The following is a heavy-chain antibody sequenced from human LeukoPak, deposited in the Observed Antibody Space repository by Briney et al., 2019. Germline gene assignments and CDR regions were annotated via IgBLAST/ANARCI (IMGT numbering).Heavy chain of an antibody. J-gene: IGHJ4*02. D-gene: IGHD3-10*01. V-gene: IGHV3-15*01. Sequence: GGSLRLSCAASGFTFSNAWMSWVRQAPGKGLEWVGRIKSKTDGGTTDYAAPVKGRFTISRDDSKNTLYLQMNSLKTEDTAVYYCTTGTTMVRGVIIRYWGQGTLVTVSS. CDR3: TTGTTMVRGVIIRY. CDR1: GFTFSNAW. CDR2: IKSKTDGGTT.